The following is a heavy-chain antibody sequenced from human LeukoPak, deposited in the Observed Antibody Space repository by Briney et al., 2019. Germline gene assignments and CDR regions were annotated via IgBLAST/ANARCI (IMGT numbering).Heavy chain of an antibody. J-gene: IGHJ5*02. CDR1: GGSISNYY. CDR2: IYYTGNT. CDR3: ARDRLQLQS. Sequence: SETLSLTCTVSGGSISNYYWKWIRQPPGKGLEWIGYIYYTGNTNYNPSLKSRVTISVDTSKNQFSLKLSSVTAADTAVYYCARDRLQLQSWGQGTLVTVSS. D-gene: IGHD1-1*01. V-gene: IGHV4-59*01.